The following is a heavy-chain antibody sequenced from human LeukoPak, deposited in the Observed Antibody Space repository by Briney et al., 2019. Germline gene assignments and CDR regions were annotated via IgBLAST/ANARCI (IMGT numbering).Heavy chain of an antibody. D-gene: IGHD2-2*01. CDR1: GYTFTGYY. V-gene: IGHV1-2*02. CDR2: INPNSGGT. CDR3: ATLDIVVVPAAPDYDY. J-gene: IGHJ4*02. Sequence: GASVKVSCKASGYTFTGYYMHWVRQAPGQGLEWMGWINPNSGGTNYAQKFQGRVTMTRDTSTSTAYMELSRLRSDDTAVYYCATLDIVVVPAAPDYDYWGQGTLVTVSS.